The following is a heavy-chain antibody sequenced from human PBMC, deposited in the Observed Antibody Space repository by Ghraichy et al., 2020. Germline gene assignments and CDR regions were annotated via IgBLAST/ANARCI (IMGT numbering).Heavy chain of an antibody. J-gene: IGHJ4*02. CDR1: GFTFNNYA. V-gene: IGHV3-23*01. Sequence: GSLRLSCAASGFTFNNYAMSWVRQAPGKGLEWVSSISGSGSTYYADSLRGRFTISRDNSKNTLHLQMDSLRAEDTAVYFCARVQGMIDPFDYWGQGSLITVSS. CDR3: ARVQGMIDPFDY. D-gene: IGHD2-21*01. CDR2: ISGSGST.